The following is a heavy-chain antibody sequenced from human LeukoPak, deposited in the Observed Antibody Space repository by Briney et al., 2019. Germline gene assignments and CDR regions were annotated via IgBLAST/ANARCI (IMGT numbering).Heavy chain of an antibody. CDR2: ISSGSSYI. D-gene: IGHD5-24*01. CDR3: ARDPDGSEAYFDY. CDR1: GFTFSSYS. J-gene: IGHJ4*02. Sequence: PGGSLRLSCAASGFTFSSYSMNWVRQAPGKGLEWVSSISSGSSYIYYADSVKGRFTISRDNAKNSLYLQMNSLRAEDTAVYYCARDPDGSEAYFDYWGQGTLVTVSS. V-gene: IGHV3-21*01.